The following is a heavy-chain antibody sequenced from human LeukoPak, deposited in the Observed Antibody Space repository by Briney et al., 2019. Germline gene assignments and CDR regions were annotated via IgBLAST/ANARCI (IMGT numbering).Heavy chain of an antibody. CDR1: GGSISSYY. Sequence: SETLSLTCTVSGGSISSYYWSWIRQPPGKGLEWIGYIYYSGSTNYNPSLKSRVTISVDTSKNQFSLKRSSVPAADTAVYHCASRLITFFGGVHFFNIWGQGTMFPFFS. D-gene: IGHD3-3*01. J-gene: IGHJ3*02. V-gene: IGHV4-59*01. CDR2: IYYSGST. CDR3: ASRLITFFGGVHFFNI.